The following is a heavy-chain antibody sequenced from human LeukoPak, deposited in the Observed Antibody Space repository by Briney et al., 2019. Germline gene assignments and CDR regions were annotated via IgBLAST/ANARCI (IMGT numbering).Heavy chain of an antibody. CDR2: VYQTGDT. CDR1: GGSMNNYY. Sequence: SETLSLTCIVSGGSMNNYYWSWFRQPPGKGLEWIAYVYQTGDTRYNPSLKSRVSISLDMSKNQFSLKVSSVTATDTAVYYCARFHIAAAGRGAFDIWGQGTMVTVSS. CDR3: ARFHIAAAGRGAFDI. J-gene: IGHJ3*02. D-gene: IGHD6-13*01. V-gene: IGHV4-59*08.